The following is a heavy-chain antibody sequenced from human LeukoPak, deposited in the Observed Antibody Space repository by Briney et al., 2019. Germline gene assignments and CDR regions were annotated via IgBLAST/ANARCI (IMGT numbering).Heavy chain of an antibody. CDR1: GFTISSNY. CDR3: ASHQAQLRDAFDI. J-gene: IGHJ3*02. V-gene: IGHV3-53*04. CDR2: IYSGGSP. Sequence: GGSLRLSCAASGFTISSNYMSWVRQAPGKGVEGVSVIYSGGSPYHTDSLRARFTISRHNSKPTLYLQMNSLRVEDTAVYYCASHQAQLRDAFDIWGQGTMVTVSS. D-gene: IGHD1-26*01.